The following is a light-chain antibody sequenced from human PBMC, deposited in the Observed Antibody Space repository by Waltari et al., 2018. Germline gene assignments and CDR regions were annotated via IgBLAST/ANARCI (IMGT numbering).Light chain of an antibody. V-gene: IGLV1-47*01. CDR2: RTD. Sequence: QSGLTQPPSTSGTPGQRVTISCSCTSSNIGSTNVFWHPQLPGTAPTLIISRTDQRPSGVPDRFSGSKSGTSASLAISGLRSEDEADYYCAAWEDSLGSHVVFGGGTKLTVL. CDR1: SSNIGSTN. CDR3: AAWEDSLGSHVV. J-gene: IGLJ2*01.